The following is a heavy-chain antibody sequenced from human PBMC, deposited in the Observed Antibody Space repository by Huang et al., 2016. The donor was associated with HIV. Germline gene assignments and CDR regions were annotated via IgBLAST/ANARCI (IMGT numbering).Heavy chain of an antibody. CDR1: GYSFPNYW. D-gene: IGHD2-21*02. CDR3: ARSEVLVTAVPFDH. Sequence: EVQLVQSEAEVKKPGESLKISCRGSGYSFPNYWIGWVRQRPGEGLEWMGVSYPADADTRYSPSFQGQGTFSADKSTRTAYLQWSSLQASDTAIYYCARSEVLVTAVPFDHWGQGTLVTVSS. J-gene: IGHJ4*02. V-gene: IGHV5-51*03. CDR2: SYPADADT.